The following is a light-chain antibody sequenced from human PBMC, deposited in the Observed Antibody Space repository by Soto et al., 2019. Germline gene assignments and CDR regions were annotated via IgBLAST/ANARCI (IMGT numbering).Light chain of an antibody. Sequence: SSELTQPPSVSGAPGETARISCGGNNVGSRSVHWYQQKPGQAPFLVIYYDSDRPSGIPERFSGSNSGNTATLIISRVEAGDEADYYCQVWEATGDQVVFGGGTKLTVL. CDR3: QVWEATGDQVV. V-gene: IGLV3-21*01. CDR2: YDS. J-gene: IGLJ2*01. CDR1: NVGSRS.